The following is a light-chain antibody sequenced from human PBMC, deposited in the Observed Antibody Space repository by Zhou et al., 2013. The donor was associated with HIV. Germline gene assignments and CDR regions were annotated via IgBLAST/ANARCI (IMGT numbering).Light chain of an antibody. CDR3: QVWDSSRDHVA. Sequence: SYVLTQAPPVSVAPGKTARITCGGDNIGKKGVHWYQQKPGQAPVLVISYDSDRPSGIPERFSGSNSGNTATLTISGVEAGDEADYYCQVWDSSRDHVAFGGGTKLTVL. V-gene: IGLV3-21*04. CDR2: YDS. J-gene: IGLJ2*01. CDR1: NIGKKG.